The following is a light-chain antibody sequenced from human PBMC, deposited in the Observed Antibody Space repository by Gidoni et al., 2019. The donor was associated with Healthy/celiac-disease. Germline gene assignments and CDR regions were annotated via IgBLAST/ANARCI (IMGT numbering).Light chain of an antibody. Sequence: VLTQSPATLSLSPGERATLSCRASQSVSSYLAWYQQKPGQAPRLLIYDASNRATGIPARFSGSGSGTDFNLTISSLEPEDFAVYYCQQRSNWPTFGGGTKVEIK. CDR3: QQRSNWPT. V-gene: IGKV3-11*01. CDR2: DAS. CDR1: QSVSSY. J-gene: IGKJ4*01.